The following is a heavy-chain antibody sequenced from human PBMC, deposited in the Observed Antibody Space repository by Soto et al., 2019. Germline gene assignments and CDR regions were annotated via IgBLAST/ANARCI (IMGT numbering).Heavy chain of an antibody. CDR1: GGSISSGGYY. J-gene: IGHJ6*02. CDR2: IYYIGST. V-gene: IGHV4-31*03. Sequence: QVQLQESGPGLVKPSQTLSLTCTVSGGSISSGGYYWSWIRQHPVKGLEWIGYIYYIGSTYYNPSHSSRVTIAVDTSNNHFSMQLSSVTAADTAVYYCSRERFVFAGRSAEGYYDYGLDVWGQGTTVTVS. CDR3: SRERFVFAGRSAEGYYDYGLDV. D-gene: IGHD3-10*01.